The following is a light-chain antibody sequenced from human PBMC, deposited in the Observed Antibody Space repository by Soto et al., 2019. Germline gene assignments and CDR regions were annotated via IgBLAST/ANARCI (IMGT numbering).Light chain of an antibody. V-gene: IGLV1-51*01. CDR3: VAWDSGLNGVL. Sequence: QSVLTQPPSVSAAPGQKVTISCSGSRAKIGNSYVSWYKQVPGTAPTLLIYDNNDRPSGIPDRFSGSKTGTSATLGITGLQTGDEGDYYCVAWDSGLNGVLFGGGTKLTVL. CDR1: RAKIGNSY. J-gene: IGLJ3*02. CDR2: DNN.